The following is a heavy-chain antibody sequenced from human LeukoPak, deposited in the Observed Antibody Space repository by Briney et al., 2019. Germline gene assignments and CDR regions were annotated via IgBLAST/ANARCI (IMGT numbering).Heavy chain of an antibody. CDR3: ARVGWGDAAAHPNWLDP. J-gene: IGHJ5*02. D-gene: IGHD6-6*01. CDR1: GGSISTNTYY. V-gene: IGHV4-39*07. Sequence: PSETLSLTCIVSGGSISTNTYYWGWIRLPPGKGLEWIGEIHHRGTTYYNPSLRSRVTISIDTSKSQFSLRLNSVTAADAAVYYCARVGWGDAAAHPNWLDPWGQGTLVTVSS. CDR2: IHHRGTT.